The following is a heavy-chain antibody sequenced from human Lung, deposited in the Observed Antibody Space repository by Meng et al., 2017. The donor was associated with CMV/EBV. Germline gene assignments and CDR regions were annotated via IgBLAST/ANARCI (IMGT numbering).Heavy chain of an antibody. CDR3: AKELGISDS. J-gene: IGHJ4*02. Sequence: GGSLRLSCAASGFTFSDYGMHWVRQAPGKGLEWVAFLRRDGSDKYYASFVKGRFTISRDNSKKKLFLQMDSLRTEDTALYYCAKELGISDSWGQGTRITVSS. CDR1: GFTFSDYG. V-gene: IGHV3-30*02. D-gene: IGHD7-27*01. CDR2: LRRDGSDK.